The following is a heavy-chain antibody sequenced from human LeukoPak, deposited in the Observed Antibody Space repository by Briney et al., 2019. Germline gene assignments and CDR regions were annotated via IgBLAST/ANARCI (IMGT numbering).Heavy chain of an antibody. V-gene: IGHV3-23*01. CDR3: AARPRMPPRFDN. J-gene: IGHJ4*02. Sequence: GGSLRLSCAGSGFTFSSYPMSWVRQAPGKGLQWVSAISNGGGSAYYADSVKGRFTISRDNSKSTLYLQMNSLKAEDTAIYYCAARPRMPPRFDNWGQGTLVTVSS. CDR1: GFTFSSYP. CDR2: ISNGGGSA. D-gene: IGHD2-2*01.